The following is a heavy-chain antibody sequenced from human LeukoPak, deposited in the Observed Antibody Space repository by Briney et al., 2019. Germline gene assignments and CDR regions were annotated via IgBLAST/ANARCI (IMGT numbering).Heavy chain of an antibody. CDR3: ARTYDYGDYGGAY. CDR1: GYSFTSYW. J-gene: IGHJ4*02. V-gene: IGHV5-51*01. CDR2: IYPGDSDT. D-gene: IGHD4-17*01. Sequence: GESLKISCKGSGYSFTSYWIGWGRQVPGKGLEWMGIIYPGDSDTRYSPSFQGQVTISADKSISTAYLQWSSLKASDTAMYYCARTYDYGDYGGAYWGQGTLVTVSS.